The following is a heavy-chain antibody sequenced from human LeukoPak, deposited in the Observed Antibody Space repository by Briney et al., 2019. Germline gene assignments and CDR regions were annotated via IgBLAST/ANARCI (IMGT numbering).Heavy chain of an antibody. J-gene: IGHJ4*02. Sequence: SENLCLTCTVSGGSISSYYWTWIRQPARKGLEWIGRIYTSGSTNYNSSLNSRVTMSVDTSKNQFSLNLTSVTAADTAVYYCARDSAERAWDSWGQGTLVTVSS. CDR2: IYTSGST. CDR3: ARDSAERAWDS. V-gene: IGHV4-4*07. CDR1: GGSISSYY.